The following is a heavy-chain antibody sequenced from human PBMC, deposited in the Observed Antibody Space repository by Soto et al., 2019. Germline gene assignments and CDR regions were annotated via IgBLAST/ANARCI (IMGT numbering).Heavy chain of an antibody. CDR3: ARQISPSRYNHVMEG. J-gene: IGHJ6*02. CDR1: GYSFTSYW. V-gene: IGHV5-10-1*01. CDR2: IDPSDSYT. Sequence: GESLKISCKGSGYSFTSYWISWVRQMPGKGLEWMGKIDPSDSYTNYSPSFQGHVTISADKSISTAYLQWSSLKASDTAMYYCARQISPSRYNHVMEGWGQGITVTIA.